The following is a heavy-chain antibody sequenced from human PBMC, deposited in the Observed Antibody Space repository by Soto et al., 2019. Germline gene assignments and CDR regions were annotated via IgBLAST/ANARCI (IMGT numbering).Heavy chain of an antibody. V-gene: IGHV3-33*01. CDR2: IWYDGSNK. CDR3: ARVRGGSYYGWFDP. Sequence: QVQLVESGGGVVQPGRSLRLSCAASGFTFSSYGMHWVRQAPGKGLEWVAVIWYDGSNKYYADSVKGRFTISRDNSKNTLDLKMKRLRAEDTAVYYCARVRGGSYYGWFDPWGQGTLVTVSS. D-gene: IGHD1-26*01. J-gene: IGHJ5*02. CDR1: GFTFSSYG.